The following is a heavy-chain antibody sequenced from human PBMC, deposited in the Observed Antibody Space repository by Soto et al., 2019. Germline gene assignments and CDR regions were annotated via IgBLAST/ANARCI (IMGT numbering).Heavy chain of an antibody. CDR1: GGTFSSYA. J-gene: IGHJ4*02. D-gene: IGHD2-15*01. CDR2: IIPIFGTA. Sequence: SVKVSCKASGGTFSSYAISWVRQAPGQGLEWIGGIIPIFGTANYAQKFQGRVTITADESTSTAYMELSSLRSEDTAVYYCARGRRGYCSGGSCYLHIFYYWGQGTLVTVSS. V-gene: IGHV1-69*13. CDR3: ARGRRGYCSGGSCYLHIFYY.